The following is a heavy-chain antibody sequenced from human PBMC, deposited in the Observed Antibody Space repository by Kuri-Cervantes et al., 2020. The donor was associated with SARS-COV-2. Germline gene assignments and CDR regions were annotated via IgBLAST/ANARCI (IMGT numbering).Heavy chain of an antibody. D-gene: IGHD6-25*01. CDR3: ARHWDSSANWFDP. CDR1: GGSFSGYY. J-gene: IGHJ5*02. CDR2: INHSGST. V-gene: IGHV4-34*01. Sequence: SKTLSLTCAVYGGSFSGYYWSWIRQPPGKGLEWIGEINHSGSTNYNPSLKSRVTISVDTSKNQFSLRLSSVTAADTAVYYCARHWDSSANWFDPWGQGTLVTVSS.